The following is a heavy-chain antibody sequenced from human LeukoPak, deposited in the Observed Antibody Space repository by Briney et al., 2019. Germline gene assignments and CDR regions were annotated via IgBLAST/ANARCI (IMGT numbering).Heavy chain of an antibody. V-gene: IGHV1-18*01. J-gene: IGHJ4*02. CDR3: ARAKAAAAPVDY. CDR2: ISAYNGNT. CDR1: GYTFTSYG. Sequence: ASVKVSCKAAGYTFTSYGISWVRQAPGQGLEWVGWISAYNGNTNYAQKLQGRVTMTTDTSTSTAYMELRSLRSDDTAVYYCARAKAAAAPVDYWGQGTLVTVSS. D-gene: IGHD6-13*01.